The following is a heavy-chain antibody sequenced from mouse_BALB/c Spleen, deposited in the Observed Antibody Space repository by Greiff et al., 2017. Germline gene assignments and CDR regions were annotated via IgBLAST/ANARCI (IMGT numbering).Heavy chain of an antibody. J-gene: IGHJ3*01. Sequence: VQGVESGPGLVAPSQSLSITCTVSGFSLTSYGVHWVRQPPGKGLEWLGVIWAGGSTNYNSALMSRLSISKDNSKCQVFLKMNRLRTDDTAMYYCARDRGGGNLAWFAYWGQGTLVTVSA. D-gene: IGHD2-1*01. CDR1: GFSLTSYG. CDR2: IWAGGST. V-gene: IGHV2-9*02. CDR3: ARDRGGGNLAWFAY.